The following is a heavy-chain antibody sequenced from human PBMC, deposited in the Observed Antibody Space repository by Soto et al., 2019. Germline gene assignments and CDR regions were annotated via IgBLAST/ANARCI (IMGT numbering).Heavy chain of an antibody. CDR1: GFTFSRYS. D-gene: IGHD6-13*01. J-gene: IGHJ4*02. V-gene: IGHV3-23*01. CDR2: ISGSGGST. Sequence: VGSLIPSCAASGFTFSRYSMIWVLQAPGKGLEWVSAISGSGGSTYYADSVKGRFTISRDNSKNTLYLQMNSLRAEDTAVYYCAKRVSSWSVFFDYWGQGTMVTVSS. CDR3: AKRVSSWSVFFDY.